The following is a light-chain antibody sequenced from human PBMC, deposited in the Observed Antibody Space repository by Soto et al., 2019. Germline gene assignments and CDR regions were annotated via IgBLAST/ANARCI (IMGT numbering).Light chain of an antibody. CDR2: GAS. J-gene: IGKJ1*01. Sequence: EIVMTQSPATLSVSPGERATLSCRASQSVNNNLAWYQQKPGQAPRLLIYGASTRATGIPARFSGSGSGTEFTLTISSLQSEDLAVYYCQQYHYWWTFGQGTKVEIK. V-gene: IGKV3-15*01. CDR1: QSVNNN. CDR3: QQYHYWWT.